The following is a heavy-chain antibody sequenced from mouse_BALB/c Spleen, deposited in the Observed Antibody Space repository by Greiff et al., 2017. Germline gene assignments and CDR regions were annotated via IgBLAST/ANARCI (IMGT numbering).Heavy chain of an antibody. CDR3: ARSGSDYDPYYFDY. V-gene: IGHV1S135*01. J-gene: IGHJ2*01. CDR1: GYAFTSYN. Sequence: VQLQQSGPELVKPGASMKISCKASGYAFTSYNMYWVKQSHGKSLEWIGYIDPYNGGTSYNQKFKGKATLTVDKSSSTAYMHLNSLTSEDSAVYYCARSGSDYDPYYFDYWGQGTTLTVSS. CDR2: IDPYNGGT. D-gene: IGHD2-4*01.